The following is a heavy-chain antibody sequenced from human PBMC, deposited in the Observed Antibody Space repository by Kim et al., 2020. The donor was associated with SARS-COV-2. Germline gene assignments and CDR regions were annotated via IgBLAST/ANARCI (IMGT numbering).Heavy chain of an antibody. Sequence: YNPALKTRVTMLADTSKNQFSLQLTSVPAADTAVYYCATIDCTSTTCSDYWGQGTLVTVSS. D-gene: IGHD2-2*01. CDR3: ATIDCTSTTCSDY. J-gene: IGHJ4*02. V-gene: IGHV4-4*07.